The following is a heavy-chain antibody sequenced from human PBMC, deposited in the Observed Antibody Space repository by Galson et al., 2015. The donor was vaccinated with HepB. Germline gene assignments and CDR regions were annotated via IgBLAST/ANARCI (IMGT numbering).Heavy chain of an antibody. CDR3: ARSFEGYAVWDV. CDR2: ISYDGANR. CDR1: GFTFSDYA. V-gene: IGHV3-30-3*01. J-gene: IGHJ3*01. D-gene: IGHD2-2*01. Sequence: SLRLSCAASGFTFSDYAMHWVRQAPGKGLEWVSFISYDGANRFYSDSVKGRFSISRDSSHNTVYLQMNSLRPDDTAVYYCARSFEGYAVWDVWGQGTMVTVSS.